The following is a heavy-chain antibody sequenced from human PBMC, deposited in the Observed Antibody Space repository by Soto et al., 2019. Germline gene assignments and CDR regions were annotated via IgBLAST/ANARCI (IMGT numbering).Heavy chain of an antibody. V-gene: IGHV4-39*07. CDR1: GGSISSSSYY. CDR2: IYYSGST. J-gene: IGHJ5*02. Sequence: SETLSLSCTVSGGSISSSSYYWGWIRQPPGKGLEWIGSIYYSGSTYYNPSLKSRVTISVDTSKNQFSLKLSSVTAADTAVYYCARDTSDSYGPLVNNWFDPWGQGTLVTVSS. CDR3: ARDTSDSYGPLVNNWFDP. D-gene: IGHD5-18*01.